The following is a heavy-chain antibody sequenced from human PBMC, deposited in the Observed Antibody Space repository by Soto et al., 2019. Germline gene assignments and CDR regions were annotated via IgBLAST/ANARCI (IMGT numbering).Heavy chain of an antibody. J-gene: IGHJ4*02. Sequence: QVQLVQSGAEVKKPGSSVKVSCEASGGSFSSYTINWVRQAPGRGLEWMGRIIPMSDITNYAQKFQGRVTIXXDXPXXPAHMELSSLRSEDTAVYYCARGLYYYDRGSYYSYWGQGTLVTVSS. D-gene: IGHD3-22*01. CDR2: IIPMSDIT. CDR3: ARGLYYYDRGSYYSY. V-gene: IGHV1-69*02. CDR1: GGSFSSYT.